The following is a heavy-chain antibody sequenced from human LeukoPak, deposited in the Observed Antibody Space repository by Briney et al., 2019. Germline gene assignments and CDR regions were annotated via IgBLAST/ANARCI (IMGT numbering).Heavy chain of an antibody. J-gene: IGHJ4*02. D-gene: IGHD2-2*01. Sequence: GGSLRLSCAPSGFTFSIYSMTGVRQAPGRGLGGVSYISSSSCYIYYADSVKGRFTISRDNAKNSLYLQMNSLRAEDTAVYYCARDSVVVPAASGVRYQFDYWGQGTLVTVSS. CDR1: GFTFSIYS. CDR2: ISSSSCYI. V-gene: IGHV3-21*01. CDR3: ARDSVVVPAASGVRYQFDY.